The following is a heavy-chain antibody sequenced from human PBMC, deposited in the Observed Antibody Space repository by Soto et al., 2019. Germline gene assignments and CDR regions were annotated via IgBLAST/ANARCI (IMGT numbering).Heavy chain of an antibody. J-gene: IGHJ4*02. CDR1: GFIVGFYG. CDR2: ISGAGTVT. V-gene: IGHV3-23*01. CDR3: AKEGGGGVTPNKRLYTYHFDF. D-gene: IGHD3-16*01. Sequence: ELQLLESGGGLVQLGGSLRLSCAASGFIVGFYGMIWVRQAPGKGLEWVSAISGAGTVTHYADSAKGRFTISRDNSKNTVYLQIDSLRAEDTAVYFCAKEGGGGVTPNKRLYTYHFDFWGQGALVTVSS.